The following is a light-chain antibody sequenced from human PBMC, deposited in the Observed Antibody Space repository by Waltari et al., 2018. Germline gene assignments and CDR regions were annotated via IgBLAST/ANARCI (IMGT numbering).Light chain of an antibody. CDR2: GAS. CDR3: QHYVRLPVT. J-gene: IGKJ1*01. Sequence: EIVLTQSPGTPSLSPGERVTLSCRASQSVGRTLGWYQQKPGQAPRLLMYGASIRATGIPDRFSGSGSGTDFSLTISRLEPEDFAVYYCQHYVRLPVTFGQGTKVEIK. V-gene: IGKV3-20*01. CDR1: QSVGRT.